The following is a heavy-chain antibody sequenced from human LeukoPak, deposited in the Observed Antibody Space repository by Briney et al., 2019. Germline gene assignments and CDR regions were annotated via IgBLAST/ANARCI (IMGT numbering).Heavy chain of an antibody. CDR1: GYSINSISSTYY. V-gene: IGHV4-38-2*02. D-gene: IGHD3/OR15-3a*01. CDR3: ARATKGLLHLTSYNWFDP. J-gene: IGHJ5*02. CDR2: IYHSGST. Sequence: PSETLSLTCTVSGYSINSISSTYYWGWVRQSPGKGLEWIGSIYHSGSTYYNPSLRSRVTISVDMSKNQFSLKLNSMTAADTAVYYCARATKGLLHLTSYNWFDPWGQGTLVTVSS.